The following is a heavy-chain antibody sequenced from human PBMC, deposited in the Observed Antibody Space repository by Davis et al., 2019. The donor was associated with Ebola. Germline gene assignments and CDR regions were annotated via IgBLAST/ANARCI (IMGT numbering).Heavy chain of an antibody. CDR3: ARLRSITRLTSFYY. D-gene: IGHD3-10*01. J-gene: IGHJ4*02. V-gene: IGHV5-51*01. CDR1: GYSFNTHW. Sequence: GESLKISCKGSGYSFNTHWIAWVRQMPCKALDFFRLIYPRDSDIRYRPSFEGQVTISVDRSISTAYLQWSSLKASDTAMYYCARLRSITRLTSFYYWGQGTLVTVSS. CDR2: IYPRDSDI.